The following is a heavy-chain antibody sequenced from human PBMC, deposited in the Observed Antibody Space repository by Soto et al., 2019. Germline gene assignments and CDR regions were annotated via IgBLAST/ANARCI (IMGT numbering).Heavy chain of an antibody. J-gene: IGHJ6*02. V-gene: IGHV6-1*01. Sequence: SQTLSLTCAISGDSVSSNSAAWNWIRQSPSRGLEWLGRTYYRSKWYNDYAVSVKSRITINPDTAKNYFSLQLNSVTPEDTAVYYCAVGHTGCDLNGMDVWGQGTTVTVSS. D-gene: IGHD5-12*01. CDR1: GDSVSSNSAA. CDR2: TYYRSKWYN. CDR3: AVGHTGCDLNGMDV.